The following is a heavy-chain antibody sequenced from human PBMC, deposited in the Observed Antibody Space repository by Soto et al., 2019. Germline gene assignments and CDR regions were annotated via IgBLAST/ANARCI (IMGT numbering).Heavy chain of an antibody. CDR2: ISGSGGST. Sequence: GGSLRLSCAASGFTFSSYAMSWVRQAPGKGLEWVSAISGSGGSTYYADSVRGRFTISRDNSKNTLYLQMNSLRAEDTAVYYCAKSVSLSPAFDYWGQGTLVTVSS. V-gene: IGHV3-23*01. CDR3: AKSVSLSPAFDY. CDR1: GFTFSSYA. J-gene: IGHJ4*02.